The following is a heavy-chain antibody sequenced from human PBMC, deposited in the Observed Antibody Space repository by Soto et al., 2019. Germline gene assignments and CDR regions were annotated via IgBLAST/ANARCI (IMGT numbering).Heavy chain of an antibody. D-gene: IGHD1-1*01. Sequence: LSLTCTVSGASISGFYWSWIRKSAGKGLERIGRIYATGTTDYNPSLKSRVMMSVDTSKKQFSLKLRSVTAADTAVYYCVRDGTKTLRDWFDTWGQGISVPVSS. CDR3: VRDGTKTLRDWFDT. J-gene: IGHJ5*02. CDR2: IYATGTT. V-gene: IGHV4-4*07. CDR1: GASISGFY.